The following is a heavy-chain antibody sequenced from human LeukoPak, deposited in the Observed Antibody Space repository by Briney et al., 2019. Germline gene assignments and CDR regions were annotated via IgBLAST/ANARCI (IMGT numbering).Heavy chain of an antibody. V-gene: IGHV3-30*18. D-gene: IGHD3-22*01. CDR2: LSYDGTNK. J-gene: IGHJ3*02. CDR3: AKDLAYYDSSGDYYPAFDI. Sequence: PGGSLRLSCAVSGFIFGDYGMHWVRQAPGKGLEWLAVLSYDGTNKYYADSVKGRLTISRDNSENTLYLQMNSLRAEDTAIYYCAKDLAYYDSSGDYYPAFDIWGQGTMVTVSS. CDR1: GFIFGDYG.